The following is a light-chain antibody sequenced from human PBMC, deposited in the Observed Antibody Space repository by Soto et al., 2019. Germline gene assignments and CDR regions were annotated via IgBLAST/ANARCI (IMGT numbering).Light chain of an antibody. Sequence: EIVLTQSPGTLSLSPGKRATISCRASQSVNSKYLAWYQQKPGQAPSLLMYGTSSRATGIPDRFSGSGSGREFTFTISRVEPEDFAVYYCQQYGRSPYTFGRGGKLEIE. V-gene: IGKV3-20*01. J-gene: IGKJ2*01. CDR3: QQYGRSPYT. CDR2: GTS. CDR1: QSVNSKY.